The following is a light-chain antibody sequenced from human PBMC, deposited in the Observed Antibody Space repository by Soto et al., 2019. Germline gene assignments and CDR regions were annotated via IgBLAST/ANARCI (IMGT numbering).Light chain of an antibody. CDR1: QSVSSY. V-gene: IGKV3-11*01. J-gene: IGKJ1*01. CDR2: DAS. CDR3: QQRSNWQT. Sequence: EIVLTQSPATLSLSPGERATLSCRASQSVSSYLAWYQQKPGQAPRLLIYDASNRATGIPARFNGSGSGTDFTLTISSLEPEDFAVYYCQQRSNWQTFGQGTKVEIK.